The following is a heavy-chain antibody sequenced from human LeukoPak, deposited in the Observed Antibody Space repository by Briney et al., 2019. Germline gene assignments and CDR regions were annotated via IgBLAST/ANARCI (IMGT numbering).Heavy chain of an antibody. CDR3: ARVTRSGPTLDAFDI. CDR2: INHSGST. D-gene: IGHD2-15*01. V-gene: IGHV4-34*01. J-gene: IGHJ3*02. CDR1: GGSFSGYY. Sequence: SETLSLTCAVYGGSFSGYYWSWIRQPPGKGLEWIGEINHSGSTNYNPSLKSRVTISVDTSKNQFSLKLSSVTAADTAVYYCARVTRSGPTLDAFDIWGQGTMVTVS.